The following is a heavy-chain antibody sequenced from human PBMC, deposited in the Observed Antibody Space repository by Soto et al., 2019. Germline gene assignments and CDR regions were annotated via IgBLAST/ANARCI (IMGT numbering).Heavy chain of an antibody. J-gene: IGHJ5*02. D-gene: IGHD3-3*01. Sequence: QVQLQESGPGLVKPSQTLSLTCTVSGGSISSGDYYWSWIRQHPGKGLEWIGYIYYSGSTYYNPSLESRVTTSVDTSKNQFPLKLSSVTAADTAVYYCARWWSGSRQGFDPWGQGTLVTVSS. CDR2: IYYSGST. V-gene: IGHV4-31*03. CDR3: ARWWSGSRQGFDP. CDR1: GGSISSGDYY.